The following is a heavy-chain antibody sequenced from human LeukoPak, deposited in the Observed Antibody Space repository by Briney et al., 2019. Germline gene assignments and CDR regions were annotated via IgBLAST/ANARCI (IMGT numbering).Heavy chain of an antibody. D-gene: IGHD5-18*01. V-gene: IGHV5-10-1*01. CDR3: ARPARIQLWQDAFDI. J-gene: IGHJ3*02. CDR2: IDPSDSYT. CDR1: GYSFTSYW. Sequence: GESLKISCKGSGYSFTSYWISWVRQMPGKGLEWMGRIDPSDSYTNYSPSFQGHVTISADKSISTAYLQWSSLKASDTAMYYCARPARIQLWQDAFDIWGQGTMVTVSS.